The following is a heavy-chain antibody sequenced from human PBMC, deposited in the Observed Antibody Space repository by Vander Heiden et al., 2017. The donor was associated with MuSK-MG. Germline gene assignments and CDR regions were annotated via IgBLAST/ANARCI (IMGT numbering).Heavy chain of an antibody. CDR1: GFTLSSHA. CDR2: ISYDGSNK. D-gene: IGHD2-15*01. Sequence: QVQLVESGGRVAQPGRSMRLSCAASGFTLSSHAMHWVRQASGKGLEWVAAISYDGSNKYYADSVKGRFTISRDNSKNTLYLQMNSLRAEDTAVYYCATSLGGGSWSYWGQGTLVTVSS. J-gene: IGHJ4*02. V-gene: IGHV3-30*04. CDR3: ATSLGGGSWSY.